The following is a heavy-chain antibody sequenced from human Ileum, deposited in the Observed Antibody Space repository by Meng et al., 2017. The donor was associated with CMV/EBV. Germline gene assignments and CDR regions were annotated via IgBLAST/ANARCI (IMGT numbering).Heavy chain of an antibody. V-gene: IGHV3-30*02. CDR3: AKDYDFWSGYYPLSIRYYGMDV. Sequence: GESLKISCAASGFTFSSYGMHWVRQAPGKGLEWVAFIRYDGSNKYYADSVKGRFTISRDNSKNTLYLQMNRLRAEDTAVYYCAKDYDFWSGYYPLSIRYYGMDVWGQGTTVTVSS. D-gene: IGHD3-3*01. J-gene: IGHJ6*02. CDR1: GFTFSSYG. CDR2: IRYDGSNK.